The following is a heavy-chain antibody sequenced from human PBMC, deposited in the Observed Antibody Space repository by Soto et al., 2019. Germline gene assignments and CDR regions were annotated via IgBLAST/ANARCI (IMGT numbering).Heavy chain of an antibody. Sequence: QVHLQESGPRLVKPSETLSLTCDVSGGSFGDNYWTWIRHFPGKGLEWIGYIYYSGSTNYNPSLKSRVAISVAASKAQFSLQLTSVTAADTALYYCAAGTLGAGWTPLDHWGQGILVTVSS. CDR1: GGSFGDNY. D-gene: IGHD3-16*01. CDR2: IYYSGST. CDR3: AAGTLGAGWTPLDH. V-gene: IGHV4-59*03. J-gene: IGHJ4*02.